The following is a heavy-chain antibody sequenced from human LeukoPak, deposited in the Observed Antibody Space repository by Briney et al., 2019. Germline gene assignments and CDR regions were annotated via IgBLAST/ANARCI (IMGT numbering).Heavy chain of an antibody. Sequence: GESLKISCRSSGHDFTSYWIAWVRQLPGKGLEWMGIIHPSDSETQYGPSFQGQVTISADNSISTAYLQWSRLKASDTAMYYCARQSVDGRYTFDYWGQGTLVTVSS. V-gene: IGHV5-51*01. CDR3: ARQSVDGRYTFDY. J-gene: IGHJ4*02. CDR2: IHPSDSET. CDR1: GHDFTSYW. D-gene: IGHD3-16*02.